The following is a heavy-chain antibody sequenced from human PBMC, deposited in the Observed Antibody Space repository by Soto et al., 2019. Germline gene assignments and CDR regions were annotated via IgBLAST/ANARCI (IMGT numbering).Heavy chain of an antibody. Sequence: QVQLVQSGAEVKKPGASVKVSCKASGYTFSDHDITWVRQASGQGPEWLGWMNPNSGDTGYAQNFQGRVTMTRDTSKRTAYMELSSLRSDDTAVYYCARVGGNWNDDYFDYWCQGTVVTVSS. CDR2: MNPNSGDT. D-gene: IGHD1-1*01. V-gene: IGHV1-8*01. CDR1: GYTFSDHD. CDR3: ARVGGNWNDDYFDY. J-gene: IGHJ4*02.